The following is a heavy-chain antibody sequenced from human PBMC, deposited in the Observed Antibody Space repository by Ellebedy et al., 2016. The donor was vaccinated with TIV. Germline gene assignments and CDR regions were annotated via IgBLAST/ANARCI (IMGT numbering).Heavy chain of an antibody. CDR1: GFTFSSYA. D-gene: IGHD1-26*01. Sequence: GESLKISCAVSGFTFSSYAMSWVRQAPGKGLEWVSSISGSGVTTYYADSVKGRFTISRDNSKNTLYLQMNSLRAEDTALHYCARRGWATGPTTNWYFDLWGRGTLVTVSS. CDR2: ISGSGVTT. CDR3: ARRGWATGPTTNWYFDL. V-gene: IGHV3-23*01. J-gene: IGHJ2*01.